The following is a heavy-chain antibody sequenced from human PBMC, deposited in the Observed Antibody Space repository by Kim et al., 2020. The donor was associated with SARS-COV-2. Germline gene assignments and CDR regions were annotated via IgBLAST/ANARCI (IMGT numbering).Heavy chain of an antibody. J-gene: IGHJ3*02. CDR2: ITGDGGSI. CDR3: AKSHVGRFLGWVTGVLDVVGM. CDR1: GFNIDDFA. Sequence: GGSLRLSCAASGFNIDDFAMHWVRQRPGKGPEWVSLITGDGGSIYYADSVRGRFSISKDYTKNSLFLQMNGLRSEDTALYYCAKSHVGRFLGWVTGVLDVVGMWGRGTMVTVSS. D-gene: IGHD3-3*01. V-gene: IGHV3-43*02.